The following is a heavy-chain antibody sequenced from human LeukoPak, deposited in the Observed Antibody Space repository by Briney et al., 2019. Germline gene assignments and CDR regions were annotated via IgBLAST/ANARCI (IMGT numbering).Heavy chain of an antibody. J-gene: IGHJ2*01. CDR3: ARIHRYLDL. V-gene: IGHV3-48*01. Sequence: GGSLRLSCAASGFTFSSYSMNWVRQAPGKGLEWVSYISSSSSTIYYADSVKGRFTISRDNAKNSLYLQMSSLRAEDTAVYYCARIHRYLDLWGRGTLVTVSS. CDR2: ISSSSSTI. CDR1: GFTFSSYS.